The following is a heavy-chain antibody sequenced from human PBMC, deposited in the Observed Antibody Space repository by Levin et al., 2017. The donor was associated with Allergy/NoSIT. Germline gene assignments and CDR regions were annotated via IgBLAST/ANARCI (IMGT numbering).Heavy chain of an antibody. J-gene: IGHJ4*01. V-gene: IGHV3-72*01. Sequence: GESLKISGAASGFRFSDYYMDWVRQAPGKGLEWVGRIRNKANNHLTHYASSVKGRFTISRDASKNSLYLQMDSLETADAAGYYCAGAGLGGVFGVWGQGSLVTVST. CDR3: AGAGLGGVFGV. D-gene: IGHD3-3*01. CDR2: IRNKANNHLT. CDR1: GFRFSDYY.